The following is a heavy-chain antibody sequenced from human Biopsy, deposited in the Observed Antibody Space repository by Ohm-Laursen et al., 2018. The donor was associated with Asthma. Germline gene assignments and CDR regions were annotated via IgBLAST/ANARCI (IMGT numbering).Heavy chain of an antibody. CDR3: AKEVFPGWELRRGPDS. CDR2: ISFDGTNR. Sequence: SLRLSCSASGFSFSNYGMHWVRQAPGKGLDWVAVISFDGTNRNYTDSVKGRFTVSRGNSRNTLHLEINSLRAEDTAVYFCAKEVFPGWELRRGPDSWGQGTLVTVSS. V-gene: IGHV3-30*18. J-gene: IGHJ4*02. CDR1: GFSFSNYG. D-gene: IGHD1-26*01.